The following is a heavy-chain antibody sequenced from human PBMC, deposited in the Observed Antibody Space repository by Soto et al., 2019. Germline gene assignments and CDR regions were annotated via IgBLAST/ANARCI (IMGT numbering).Heavy chain of an antibody. CDR1: GYTFTSYD. V-gene: IGHV1-8*01. D-gene: IGHD6-13*01. J-gene: IGHJ4*02. CDR3: ASEHSSSWRFHY. Sequence: QVQLVQSGAEVKNPGASVKVSCKASGYTFTSYDINWVRQATGQGLEWMGWMNPNSGNTGYAQKFQGRVTMTRNTSISTAYMELSSLRSEDTAVYFCASEHSSSWRFHYLGQGTLVTVSS. CDR2: MNPNSGNT.